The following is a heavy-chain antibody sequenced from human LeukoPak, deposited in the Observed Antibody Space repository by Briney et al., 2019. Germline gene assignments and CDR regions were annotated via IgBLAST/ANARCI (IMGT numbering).Heavy chain of an antibody. CDR1: GFTFSSYA. J-gene: IGHJ6*02. CDR2: ISYDGSNK. CDR3: ARDAGSSTSSGKYYYYYGMDV. V-gene: IGHV3-30-3*01. D-gene: IGHD2-2*01. Sequence: GSLRLSCAASGFTFSSYAMHWVRQAPGKGLEWVAVISYDGSNKYYADSVKGRFTISRDNSKNTLYLQMNSLRAEDTAVYYCARDAGSSTSSGKYYYYYGMDVWGQGTTVTVSS.